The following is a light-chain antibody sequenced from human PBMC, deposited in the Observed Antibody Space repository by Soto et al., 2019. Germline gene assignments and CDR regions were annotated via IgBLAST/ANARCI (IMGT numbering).Light chain of an antibody. CDR2: AAS. CDR3: QKYDSAPLT. J-gene: IGKJ1*01. CDR1: QGISIY. Sequence: DIQMTQSTSYLSASVGDRVTITCRASQGISIYLAWYQQKPGKVPKLLIYAASTLQSGVPSRFSGSGSGTDFTLTISSPQPEDVATYYCQKYDSAPLTFGQGTKVEIK. V-gene: IGKV1-27*01.